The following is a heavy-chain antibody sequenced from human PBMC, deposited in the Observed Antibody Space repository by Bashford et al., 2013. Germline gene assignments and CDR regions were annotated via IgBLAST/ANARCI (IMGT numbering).Heavy chain of an antibody. D-gene: IGHD3-3*01. V-gene: IGHV3-21*05. J-gene: IGHJ1*01. Sequence: GGSLRLSCAASGFGFSSYGMNWVRQAPGKGLEWVSYISSSSSVYYADSVKGRFTISRDNAKNSLFLQMNGLRAEDTAVYYCVTDSLISGHYKRLAYWGQGAWSPSPQ. CDR2: ISSSSSV. CDR3: VTDSLISGHYKRLAY. CDR1: GFGFSSYG.